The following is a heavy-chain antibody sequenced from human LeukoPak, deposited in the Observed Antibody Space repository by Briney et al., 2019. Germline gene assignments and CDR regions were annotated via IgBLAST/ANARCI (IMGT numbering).Heavy chain of an antibody. J-gene: IGHJ4*02. CDR3: ARDGSQLVHLVKGLIDY. CDR2: INPNSGGT. CDR1: GYTFTGYY. D-gene: IGHD6-13*01. V-gene: IGHV1-2*02. Sequence: ASVKVSCKASGYTFTGYYMHWVRQAPGQGLEWMGWINPNSGGTNYAQKFQGRVTMTRDTSISTAYMELSRLRSDDTAVYYCARDGSQLVHLVKGLIDYWGQGTLVTVSS.